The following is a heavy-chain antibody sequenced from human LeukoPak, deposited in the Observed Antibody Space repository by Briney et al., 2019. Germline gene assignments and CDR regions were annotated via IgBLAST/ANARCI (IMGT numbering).Heavy chain of an antibody. V-gene: IGHV1-8*03. CDR2: MNPNSGNT. Sequence: GXSVKVXXKASGYTFTSYDINWVRQATGQGLEWMGWMNPNSGNTGYAQKFQGRVTITRNTSISTAYMELSSLRSEDTAVYYCARVTRHISRPDYWGQGTLVTVSS. CDR3: ARVTRHISRPDY. CDR1: GYTFTSYD. D-gene: IGHD4-23*01. J-gene: IGHJ4*02.